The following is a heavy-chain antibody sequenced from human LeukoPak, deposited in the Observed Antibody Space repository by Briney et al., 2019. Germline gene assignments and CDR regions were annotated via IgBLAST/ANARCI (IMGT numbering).Heavy chain of an antibody. Sequence: ASVKVSCKASGYTFTSYGISWVRQAPGQGLEWMGWISAYNGNTNYARKLQGRVTMTTDTSTSTAYMELRSLRSDDTAVYYCAREGEQWLRNYYYYGMDVWGQGTTVTVSS. CDR2: ISAYNGNT. J-gene: IGHJ6*02. D-gene: IGHD6-19*01. V-gene: IGHV1-18*01. CDR3: AREGEQWLRNYYYYGMDV. CDR1: GYTFTSYG.